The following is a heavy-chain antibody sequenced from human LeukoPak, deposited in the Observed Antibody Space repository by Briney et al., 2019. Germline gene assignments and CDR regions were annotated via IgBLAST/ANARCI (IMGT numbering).Heavy chain of an antibody. V-gene: IGHV5-51*01. D-gene: IGHD6-6*01. CDR3: ARSPRSDYFDY. CDR1: GYSFTNYW. CDR2: IYPGDSDT. J-gene: IGHJ4*02. Sequence: GESLKISCKGSGYSFTNYWIGWVRQMPGRGLEWMGIIYPGDSDTRYSPSFQGQVTISADKSISIAYLQWSSLKASDTAMYYCARSPRSDYFDYWGQGALVTVSS.